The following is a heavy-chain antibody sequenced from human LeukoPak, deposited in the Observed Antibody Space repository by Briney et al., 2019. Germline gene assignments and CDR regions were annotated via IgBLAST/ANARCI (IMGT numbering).Heavy chain of an antibody. CDR3: ARGPGLDVDTAMVTSYSDY. CDR2: IYHSGST. D-gene: IGHD5-18*01. V-gene: IGHV4-30-2*01. Sequence: SETLSLTCAVSGGSISSGGYSWSWIRQPPGKGLEWIGYIYHSGSTYYNPSLKSRVTISVDRSKNQFSLKLSSVTAADTAVYYCARGPGLDVDTAMVTSYSDYWGQGTLVTVSS. J-gene: IGHJ4*02. CDR1: GGSISSGGYS.